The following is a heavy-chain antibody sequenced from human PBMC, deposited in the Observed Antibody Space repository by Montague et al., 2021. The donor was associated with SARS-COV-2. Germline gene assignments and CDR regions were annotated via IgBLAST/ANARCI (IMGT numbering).Heavy chain of an antibody. J-gene: IGHJ3*01. CDR3: ARGWAFDP. CDR2: GYYNGDT. CDR1: GGSTASHD. V-gene: IGHV4-59*11. Sequence: SETLSLTCTVSGGSTASHDWNWSRQSPGKRPEWIGYGYYNGDTKYNPTLQSRVTITIDTAENQFSLRLNSVTAADTAVYVCARGWAFDPWGQGTLVTVSS. D-gene: IGHD6-13*01.